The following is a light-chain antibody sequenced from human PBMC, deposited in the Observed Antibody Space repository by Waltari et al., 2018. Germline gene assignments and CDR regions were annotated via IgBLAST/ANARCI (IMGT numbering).Light chain of an antibody. CDR2: QAS. CDR3: QHAYGTPLT. CDR1: ENVNNY. Sequence: DIQMTQSPSSLSASVGDRVTITCRASENVNNYLNWYQQKPGKAPKLLIYQASSLQSGVPSRFSGSGSGTDYTFTISSLQSEDVATYYCQHAYGTPLTFGGGTKVEIK. J-gene: IGKJ4*01. V-gene: IGKV1-39*01.